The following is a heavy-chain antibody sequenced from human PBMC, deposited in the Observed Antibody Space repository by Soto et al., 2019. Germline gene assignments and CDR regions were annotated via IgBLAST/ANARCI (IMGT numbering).Heavy chain of an antibody. Sequence: GSLRLSCAASGFTFSTYWMHWVRQAPGKGLVWVSRINSDESTTSYADSVKGRFTISRDNAKNTLYLHMNSLRGADTAVYFRAKAHYDYVWGNYRSTFDYWGQGALVTVSS. V-gene: IGHV3-74*01. D-gene: IGHD3-16*02. CDR1: GFTFSTYW. J-gene: IGHJ4*02. CDR3: AKAHYDYVWGNYRSTFDY. CDR2: INSDESTT.